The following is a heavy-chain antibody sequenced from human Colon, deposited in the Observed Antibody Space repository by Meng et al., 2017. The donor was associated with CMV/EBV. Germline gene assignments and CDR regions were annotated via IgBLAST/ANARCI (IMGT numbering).Heavy chain of an antibody. J-gene: IGHJ4*02. Sequence: GESLKISCVASGFTFNSHTLHWVRQAPGRGLEWVSSIGRSSDFSSISSSGSYTYFADSVKGRFTISRDDAENSLFLQMNSLRAEDTALFYCAKDFRYSGTYYFDHWGQGTLVTVSS. V-gene: IGHV3-21*04. CDR2: ISSSGSYT. CDR1: GFTFNSHT. D-gene: IGHD5-12*01. CDR3: AKDFRYSGTYYFDH.